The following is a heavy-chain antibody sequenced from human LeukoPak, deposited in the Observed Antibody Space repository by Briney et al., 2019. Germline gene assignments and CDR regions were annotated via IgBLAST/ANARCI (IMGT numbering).Heavy chain of an antibody. V-gene: IGHV3-30-3*01. CDR2: ISYDGNNK. Sequence: PGGSLRLSCAASEFTFSSYTMHWVRQAPGKGLEWVAVISYDGNNKYYADSVKGRFTISRDNAKNSLYLQMNSLRAEDTAVYYCARDFGELSPDGVDYWGQGTLVTVSS. D-gene: IGHD3-10*01. CDR3: ARDFGELSPDGVDY. CDR1: EFTFSSYT. J-gene: IGHJ4*02.